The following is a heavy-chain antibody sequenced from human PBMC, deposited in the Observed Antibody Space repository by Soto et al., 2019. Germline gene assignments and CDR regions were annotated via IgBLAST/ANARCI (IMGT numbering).Heavy chain of an antibody. CDR3: ARAPGTLEWLFPFDY. J-gene: IGHJ4*02. CDR1: GFTFSSYA. D-gene: IGHD3-3*01. Sequence: QVQLVESGGGVVQPGRSLRLSCAASGFTFSSYAMHWVRQAPGKGLEWVAVISYDGSNKYHADSVKGRFTISRDNSKNTLYLQMNSLRAEDTAVYYCARAPGTLEWLFPFDYWGQGTLVTVSS. V-gene: IGHV3-30-3*01. CDR2: ISYDGSNK.